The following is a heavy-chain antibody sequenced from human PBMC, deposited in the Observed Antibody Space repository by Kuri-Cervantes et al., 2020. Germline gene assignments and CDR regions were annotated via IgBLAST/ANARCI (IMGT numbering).Heavy chain of an antibody. CDR1: GYTFTGYY. V-gene: IGHV1-2*02. Sequence: ASVKVSCKASGYTFTGYYMHWVRQAPGQGLEWMGWINPNSGGTNYAQKFQGRVTMTRDTSTSTVYMELSSLRSEDTAVYYCARGVPRIGGMDVGGQGTTVTVSS. D-gene: IGHD3-22*01. CDR3: ARGVPRIGGMDV. J-gene: IGHJ6*02. CDR2: INPNSGGT.